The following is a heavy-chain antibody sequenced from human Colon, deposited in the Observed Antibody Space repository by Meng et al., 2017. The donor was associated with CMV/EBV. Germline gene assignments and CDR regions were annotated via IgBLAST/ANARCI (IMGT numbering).Heavy chain of an antibody. Sequence: GESLKISCAASGFTFSTYGMNWVRQAPGKGLEWLSYISAGSTTKYYADSVQGRFTISRDNSKSTVYLQMDSLSAEDTAVYFCATRSGGNPYYYYSLDVWGPGATVTVSS. CDR3: ATRSGGNPYYYYSLDV. D-gene: IGHD4-23*01. V-gene: IGHV3-48*01. CDR2: ISAGSTTK. J-gene: IGHJ6*02. CDR1: GFTFSTYG.